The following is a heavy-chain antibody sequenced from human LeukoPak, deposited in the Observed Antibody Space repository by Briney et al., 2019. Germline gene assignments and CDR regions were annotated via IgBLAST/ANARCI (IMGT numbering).Heavy chain of an antibody. D-gene: IGHD6-13*01. CDR2: ISGYNGNT. CDR1: GYTFTNYG. V-gene: IGHV1-18*01. CDR3: AREGIRIAAAGTIDY. Sequence: ASVKVSCKASGYTFTNYGLSWVRQAPGQGLEWMGWISGYNGNTKYVQKLQGRVTMTRDTSTTTAYMELRSLRPDDTAMYYCAREGIRIAAAGTIDYWGQGTLVTVSS. J-gene: IGHJ4*02.